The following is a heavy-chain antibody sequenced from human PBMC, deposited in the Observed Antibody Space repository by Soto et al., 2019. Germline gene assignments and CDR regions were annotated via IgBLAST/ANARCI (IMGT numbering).Heavy chain of an antibody. Sequence: SETLSLTCTVSGGSISSFHWSWIRQPPGKGLEWIGYIYYSGSTYYNPSLKSRVAISVDTSRNDFSLRLSSVTAADTAVYYCTTGGDASKTGDWGQGTLVTV. CDR1: GGSISSFH. J-gene: IGHJ4*02. CDR3: TTGGDASKTGD. D-gene: IGHD1-1*01. V-gene: IGHV4-59*04. CDR2: IYYSGST.